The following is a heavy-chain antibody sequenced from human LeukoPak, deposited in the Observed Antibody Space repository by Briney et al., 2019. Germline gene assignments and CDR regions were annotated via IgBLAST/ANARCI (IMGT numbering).Heavy chain of an antibody. Sequence: SVKVSCKASGGTFSSYAISWVRQAPGQGLEWMGGIIPIFGTANYAQKFQGRVTITADESTNTAYMELSSLRSEDTAVYYCAIGGRDGYNYIDYWGQGTLVTVSS. D-gene: IGHD5-24*01. V-gene: IGHV1-69*13. J-gene: IGHJ4*02. CDR2: IIPIFGTA. CDR3: AIGGRDGYNYIDY. CDR1: GGTFSSYA.